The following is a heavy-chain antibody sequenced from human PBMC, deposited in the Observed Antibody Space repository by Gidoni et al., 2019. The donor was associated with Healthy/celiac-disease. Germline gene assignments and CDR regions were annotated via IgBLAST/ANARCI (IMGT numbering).Heavy chain of an antibody. CDR2: ISGSCGSS. V-gene: IGHV3-23*01. CDR3: ANSWELVSFDY. J-gene: IGHJ4*02. Sequence: EVQLLESGGGLVQPGGALRLSCAASGFTFSSYAMSWVRQAPGKGLEWVSAISGSCGSSYSADSVKGRFSISRDNSKHTLYLQMNSLRAEDTAVYYCANSWELVSFDYWGQGTLVTVSS. CDR1: GFTFSSYA. D-gene: IGHD1-26*01.